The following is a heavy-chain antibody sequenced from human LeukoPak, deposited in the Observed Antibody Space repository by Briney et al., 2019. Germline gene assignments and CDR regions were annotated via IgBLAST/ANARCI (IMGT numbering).Heavy chain of an antibody. CDR3: AKDLRGSSGYSSYDAFDM. D-gene: IGHD3-22*01. CDR1: EFTFINYW. J-gene: IGHJ3*02. CDR2: ISCSVGST. Sequence: GWSLRLSCASSEFTFINYWMSGVRQAPGKGLEWVSAISCSVGSTYYADSLKGRFTISRENSKNTLYLQMNSLRVEDTAVYYCAKDLRGSSGYSSYDAFDMWGQGTMVTVSS. V-gene: IGHV3-23*01.